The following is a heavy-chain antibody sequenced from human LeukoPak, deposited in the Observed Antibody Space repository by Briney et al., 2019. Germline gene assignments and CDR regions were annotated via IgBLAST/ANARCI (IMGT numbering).Heavy chain of an antibody. D-gene: IGHD6-13*01. CDR1: GFTFSSYS. V-gene: IGHV3-21*01. CDR3: ARDRDSSWCDY. CDR2: ISSSSSYI. Sequence: GGSLRLSCAASGFTFSSYSMNWVRQAPGKGLEWVSSISSSSSYIYYADSVKGRFTISRDNAKNSLYLQMNSLRAEDTAVYYCARDRDSSWCDYWGQGTLVTVSS. J-gene: IGHJ4*02.